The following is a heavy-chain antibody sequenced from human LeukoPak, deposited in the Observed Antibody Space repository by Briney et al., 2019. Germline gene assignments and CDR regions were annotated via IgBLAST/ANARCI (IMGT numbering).Heavy chain of an antibody. D-gene: IGHD5-18*01. Sequence: GSLRLSCAASGFTFSSYSMNWVRQAPRKGLEWVSSISSSSSYIYYADSVKGRFTISRDNAKNSLYLQMNSLRAEDTAVYYCAHFSWIQLWRDDAFDIWGQGTMVTVSS. CDR1: GFTFSSYS. CDR2: ISSSSSYI. CDR3: AHFSWIQLWRDDAFDI. J-gene: IGHJ3*02. V-gene: IGHV3-21*01.